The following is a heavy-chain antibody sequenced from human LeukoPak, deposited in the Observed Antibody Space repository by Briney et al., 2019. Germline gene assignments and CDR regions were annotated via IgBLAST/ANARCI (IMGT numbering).Heavy chain of an antibody. CDR3: ARELRGTGSGGRAAGWYFDY. Sequence: SETLSLTCAVYGWSFSGYYWSWIRQPPGKGLEWIGEINHSGSTNYNPSLKSRVTISVDTSKNQFPLKLSSVTAADTAVYYCARELRGTGSGGRAAGWYFDYWGQGTLVTVSS. J-gene: IGHJ4*02. V-gene: IGHV4-34*01. CDR2: INHSGST. CDR1: GWSFSGYY. D-gene: IGHD2-15*01.